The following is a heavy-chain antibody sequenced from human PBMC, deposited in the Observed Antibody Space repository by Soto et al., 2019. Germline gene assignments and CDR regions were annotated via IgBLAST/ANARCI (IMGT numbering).Heavy chain of an antibody. CDR1: GDTFSSYA. J-gene: IGHJ5*02. Sequence: SVKVSCKASGDTFSSYAISWVRQAPGQGLEWMGGIIPIFGTANYAQKFQGRVTITADESTSTAYMELSSLRSEDTAVYYCARRYCSSTSCRHNWFDPWGQGTLVTVSS. V-gene: IGHV1-69*13. D-gene: IGHD2-2*01. CDR3: ARRYCSSTSCRHNWFDP. CDR2: IIPIFGTA.